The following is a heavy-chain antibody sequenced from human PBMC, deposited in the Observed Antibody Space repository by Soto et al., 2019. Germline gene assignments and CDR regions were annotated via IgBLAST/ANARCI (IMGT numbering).Heavy chain of an antibody. V-gene: IGHV4-59*01. Sequence: LSLTCTVSGGSISSYYWSWIRQPPGKGLEWIGYIYYSGSTNYNPSLKSRVTISVDTSKNQFSLKLSSVTAADTAVYYCARVLGYCSGGSCYPGYGMDVWGQGTTVTVSS. CDR1: GGSISSYY. J-gene: IGHJ6*02. CDR3: ARVLGYCSGGSCYPGYGMDV. D-gene: IGHD2-15*01. CDR2: IYYSGST.